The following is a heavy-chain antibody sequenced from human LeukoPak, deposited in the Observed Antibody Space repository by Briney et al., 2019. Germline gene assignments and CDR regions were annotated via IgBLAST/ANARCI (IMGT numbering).Heavy chain of an antibody. Sequence: KPSETLVPTFTGFGGSLSCYYWSRIRQPPRKGLEGIGYIYYSGSTNYNPSLKSRVTISVDTSKNQFSLKLSSVTAADTAVYYCARSRPTYYYDSSGTNFDYWGQGTLVTVSS. V-gene: IGHV4-59*08. D-gene: IGHD3-22*01. CDR3: ARSRPTYYYDSSGTNFDY. CDR2: IYYSGST. J-gene: IGHJ4*02. CDR1: GGSLSCYY.